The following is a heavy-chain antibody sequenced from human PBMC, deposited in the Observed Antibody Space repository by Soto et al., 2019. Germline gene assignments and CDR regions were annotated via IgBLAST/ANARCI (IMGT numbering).Heavy chain of an antibody. CDR2: IYYGGST. V-gene: IGHV4-39*01. J-gene: IGHJ4*02. D-gene: IGHD4-4*01. Sequence: QLQLQESGPGLVKPSETLSLTCTVSGGSISNINYYWGWIRQPPGKGLEWLGTIYYGGSTYYNPSLNSRVTISLDASKHQVSLRLSSVTAEHTAVYYCARGDDSNVYAFDWWDQRARATISP. CDR3: ARGDDSNVYAFDW. CDR1: GGSISNINYY.